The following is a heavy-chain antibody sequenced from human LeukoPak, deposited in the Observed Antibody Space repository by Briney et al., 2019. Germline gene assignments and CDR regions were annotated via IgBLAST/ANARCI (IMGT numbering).Heavy chain of an antibody. V-gene: IGHV1-46*01. Sequence: ASVKVSCKASGYTFTNYHMHWVRQAPGQGLEWMGIINPSDGSTTYAQKFQGRVTMTRDMSTNTVYMELSSLRSDDTAVYYCARDWVSYDSSGFYVNFAYWGQGTLVTVSS. CDR3: ARDWVSYDSSGFYVNFAY. CDR1: GYTFTNYH. J-gene: IGHJ4*02. CDR2: INPSDGST. D-gene: IGHD3-22*01.